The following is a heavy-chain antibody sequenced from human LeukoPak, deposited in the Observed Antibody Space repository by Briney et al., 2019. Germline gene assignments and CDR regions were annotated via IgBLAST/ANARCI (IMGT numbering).Heavy chain of an antibody. CDR2: INPDGSST. CDR3: ARELGGDRDY. Sequence: GGSLRLSCAASGFTLSRYAMTWVRQAPGKGLVWVSRINPDGSSTRHADSVKGRFTISRDNAKNTLYLQMDRLRAEDTAVYYCARELGGDRDYWGQGTLVIVSS. CDR1: GFTLSRYA. J-gene: IGHJ4*02. D-gene: IGHD2-21*02. V-gene: IGHV3-74*01.